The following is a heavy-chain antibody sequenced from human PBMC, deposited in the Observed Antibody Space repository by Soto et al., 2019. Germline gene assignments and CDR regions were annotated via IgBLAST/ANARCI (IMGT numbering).Heavy chain of an antibody. J-gene: IGHJ4*02. Sequence: GESLKISCKASGYSFTTYWIGWVRQMPGKGLEWMGVIYPGDSDIRYSPSFQGQVTISADMSLSTAYLQWRSLRVSDTAMYYCARQAYREDTNSFGYWGQGTLVTVSS. D-gene: IGHD2-8*01. CDR1: GYSFTTYW. V-gene: IGHV5-51*01. CDR3: ARQAYREDTNSFGY. CDR2: IYPGDSDI.